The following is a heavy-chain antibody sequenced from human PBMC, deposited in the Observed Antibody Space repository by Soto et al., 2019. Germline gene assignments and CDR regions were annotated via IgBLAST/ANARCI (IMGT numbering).Heavy chain of an antibody. CDR3: ARDFGSDLSAPGAVFDY. J-gene: IGHJ4*02. CDR1: NYIFSSYG. CDR2: ISVYNGNT. D-gene: IGHD3-3*01. V-gene: IGHV1-18*01. Sequence: ASVKVSCKTSNYIFSSYGIVWVRQAPGQGLEWMGWISVYNGNTKYNQKFHDRVTMTTETYTSTAYMELRSLRSDDTAIHYCARDFGSDLSAPGAVFDYWGQGPPVTVSS.